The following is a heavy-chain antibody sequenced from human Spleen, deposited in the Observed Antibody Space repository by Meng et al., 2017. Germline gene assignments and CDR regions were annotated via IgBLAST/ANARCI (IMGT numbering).Heavy chain of an antibody. J-gene: IGHJ5*02. CDR1: GDSITSGSYY. D-gene: IGHD4-17*01. Sequence: SETLSLTCTVSGDSITSGSYYWGWIRQSPGKGLEYIASAYHSGGTYYNPSLRSRVTISLDTSKNQFSLKLRSVTAADTAVYYCARVTVIPGLRFDPWGQGTLVTVSS. CDR2: AYHSGGT. CDR3: ARVTVIPGLRFDP. V-gene: IGHV4-39*07.